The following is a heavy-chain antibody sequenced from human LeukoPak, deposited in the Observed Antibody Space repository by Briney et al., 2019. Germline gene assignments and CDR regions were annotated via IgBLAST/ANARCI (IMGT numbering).Heavy chain of an antibody. CDR3: ARAGFPAFDI. Sequence: SQTLSLTXTVSGGSISSGSYYWSWIRQPAGKGLEWIGRIYTSGSTNYNPSLKSRVTISVDTSKNQFPLKLSSVTAADTAVYYCARAGFPAFDIWGQGTMVTVSS. J-gene: IGHJ3*02. CDR1: GGSISSGSYY. CDR2: IYTSGST. D-gene: IGHD1-1*01. V-gene: IGHV4-61*02.